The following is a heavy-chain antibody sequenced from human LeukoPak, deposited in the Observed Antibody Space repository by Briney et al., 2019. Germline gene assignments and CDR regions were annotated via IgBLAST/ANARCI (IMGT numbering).Heavy chain of an antibody. CDR3: ARGPHSSGWYVCDS. V-gene: IGHV4-4*07. D-gene: IGHD6-19*01. Sequence: SETLSLTCTVSGGSISSYYWSWIRQPAGKGLEWIGHIYCSGSANYNPSLKSRVTISVDTSKNQFSLRLSSVTAADTAVYYCARGPHSSGWYVCDSWGQGTLVTVSS. J-gene: IGHJ4*02. CDR2: IYCSGSA. CDR1: GGSISSYY.